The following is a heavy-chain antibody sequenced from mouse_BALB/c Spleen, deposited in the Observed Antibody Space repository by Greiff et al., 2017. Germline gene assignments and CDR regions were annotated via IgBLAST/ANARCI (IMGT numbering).Heavy chain of an antibody. D-gene: IGHD1-1*01. V-gene: IGHV5-6-5*01. CDR1: GFPFSSYA. CDR2: ISSGGST. CDR3: ARGGHFTTGAHYWYFEV. J-gene: IGHJ1*01. Sequence: DVKLVESGGGLVKPGGSLKLSCAASGFPFSSYAMSWVRQTPEKRLEWVASISSGGSTYYPDSVKGRFTISRDNARNILYLQMSSLRSEDTAMYYCARGGHFTTGAHYWYFEVWGAGTTGTVS.